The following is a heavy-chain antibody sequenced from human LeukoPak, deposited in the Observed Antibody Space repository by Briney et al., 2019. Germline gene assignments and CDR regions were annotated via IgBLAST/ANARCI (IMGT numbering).Heavy chain of an antibody. D-gene: IGHD3-22*01. CDR1: GYTFIAYY. Sequence: ASVKVSCKASGYTFIAYYMHWVRQAPGQGLEWMGWINPNSGGTNYAQKFQGRVTMTRDMSTSTAYMELSSLRSEDTAVYYCAADPHYYDGSGYVFDYWGQGTLVTVSS. CDR2: INPNSGGT. CDR3: AADPHYYDGSGYVFDY. J-gene: IGHJ4*02. V-gene: IGHV1-2*02.